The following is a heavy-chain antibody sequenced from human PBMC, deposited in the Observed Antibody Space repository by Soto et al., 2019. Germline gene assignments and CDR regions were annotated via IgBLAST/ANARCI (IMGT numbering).Heavy chain of an antibody. Sequence: QVQLVQSGAEEKKPGASVKVSCKASGYTFTSYAMHWVRQAPGQRLEWMGWINAANGNTKYSQKFQGSVTITRDTSASTAYLELSSLRSEDTAVYYWARDGQQVNRFDPWGQGALVNGSS. V-gene: IGHV1-3*05. J-gene: IGHJ5*02. CDR3: ARDGQQVNRFDP. CDR2: INAANGNT. D-gene: IGHD6-13*01. CDR1: GYTFTSYA.